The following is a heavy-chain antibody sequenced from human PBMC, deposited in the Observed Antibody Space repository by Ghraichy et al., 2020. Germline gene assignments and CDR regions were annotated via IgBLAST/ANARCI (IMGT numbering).Heavy chain of an antibody. V-gene: IGHV4-34*01. D-gene: IGHD6-19*01. CDR3: ARAGSVWYPPGAFDI. CDR2: INHSGST. J-gene: IGHJ3*02. Sequence: SQTLSLTCAVYGGSFSGYYWSWIRQPPGKGLEWIGEINHSGSTNYNPSLKSRVTISVDTSKNQFSLKLSSVTAADTAVYYCARAGSVWYPPGAFDIWGQGTMVTVSS. CDR1: GGSFSGYY.